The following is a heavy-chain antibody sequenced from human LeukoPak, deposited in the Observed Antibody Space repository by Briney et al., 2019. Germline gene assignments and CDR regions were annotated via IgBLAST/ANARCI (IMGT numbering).Heavy chain of an antibody. CDR2: ISGGGGGT. CDR3: ARDQRGLRFLVLPPETFDI. J-gene: IGHJ4*02. D-gene: IGHD3-3*01. CDR1: GFTFSSYA. Sequence: GGSLRLSCAASGFTFSSYAITWVRQAPGKGLEWVSSISGGGGGTYYADSVKGRFTISRDNSKNTVYLQMNSLRAEDTAVYYCARDQRGLRFLVLPPETFDIWGQGTLVTVSS. V-gene: IGHV3-23*01.